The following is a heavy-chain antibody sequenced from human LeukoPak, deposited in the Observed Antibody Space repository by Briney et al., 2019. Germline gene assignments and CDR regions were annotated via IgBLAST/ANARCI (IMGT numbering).Heavy chain of an antibody. V-gene: IGHV6-1*01. Sequence: SQTLSLTCAISGDSVSSNSAGWNWIRQPPSRGLEWLGRTYYRSKWYNDYAVSVKGRIAINPDTSKNQFSLQLNSVTPEDTAVYYCSRAKGRSPLFAYRVQGTLVTVSS. CDR1: GDSVSSNSAG. D-gene: IGHD6-13*01. CDR3: SRAKGRSPLFAY. J-gene: IGHJ4*02. CDR2: TYYRSKWYN.